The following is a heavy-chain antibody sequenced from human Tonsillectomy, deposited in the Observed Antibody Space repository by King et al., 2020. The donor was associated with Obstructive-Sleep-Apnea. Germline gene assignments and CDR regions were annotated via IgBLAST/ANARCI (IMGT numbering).Heavy chain of an antibody. J-gene: IGHJ4*02. CDR3: ARGNAEKYDTSGYDY. CDR1: GFPFSFYW. Sequence: VQLVESGGGLVQPGGSLRISCAASGFPFSFYWMSWVRQAPGKGLEWVANIKEDGSEEHYVDSVKGRFTISSDNAKKSLYLQMNSLRAEDTAVYYCARGNAEKYDTSGYDYWGQGTLVVVSS. D-gene: IGHD3-22*01. CDR2: IKEDGSEE. V-gene: IGHV3-7*03.